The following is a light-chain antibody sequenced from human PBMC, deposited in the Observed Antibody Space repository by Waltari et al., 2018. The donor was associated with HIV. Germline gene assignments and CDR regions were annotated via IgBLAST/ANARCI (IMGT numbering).Light chain of an antibody. CDR1: SNNVGNQG. J-gene: IGLJ2*01. V-gene: IGLV10-54*04. CDR2: NNN. CDR3: SAWDSSLSAVV. Sequence: QAGLTQPPSVSKGLRQTATLTCTGNSNNVGNQGATWLQQHQGHPPKILSYNNNNRPSGISDRFSASRSGNTASLTITGLQPEDEADYFCSAWDSSLSAVVFGGGTTLTVL.